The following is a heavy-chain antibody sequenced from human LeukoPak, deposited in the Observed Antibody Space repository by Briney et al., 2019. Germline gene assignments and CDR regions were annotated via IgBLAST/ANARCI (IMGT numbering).Heavy chain of an antibody. CDR3: ATDHQLMRYPSCFDY. D-gene: IGHD3-9*01. V-gene: IGHV1-2*02. J-gene: IGHJ4*02. CDR1: GYTFTGSY. Sequence: ASVKVSCKPSGYTFTGSYLHWVRQAPGQGLEWMGWIGPNSGGTNYAQKFQGRVTMTRDTSINTAYMELSGLRSDDTAVYYCATDHQLMRYPSCFDYWGQGTLVTVSS. CDR2: IGPNSGGT.